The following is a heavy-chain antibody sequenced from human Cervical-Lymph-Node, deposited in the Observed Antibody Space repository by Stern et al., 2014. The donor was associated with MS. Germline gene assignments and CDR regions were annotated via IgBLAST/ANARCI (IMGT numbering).Heavy chain of an antibody. Sequence: QVTLKESGPALVNPTQTLTLTCTFSGVSLTSSEVALAWIRQAPGEALEFLALIYGDDDKRFSPSLRSRLTVTKDTSKNQIVLVMTNMHPVDTATYYCAHRDYRYICFDHWGQGAQVTVSS. V-gene: IGHV2-5*02. D-gene: IGHD3-16*02. CDR1: GVSLTSSEVA. CDR2: IYGDDDK. J-gene: IGHJ4*02. CDR3: AHRDYRYICFDH.